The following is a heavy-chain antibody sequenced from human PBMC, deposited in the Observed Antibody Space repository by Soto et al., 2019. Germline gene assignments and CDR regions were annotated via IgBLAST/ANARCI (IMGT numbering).Heavy chain of an antibody. CDR2: IYPGDSDT. J-gene: IGHJ6*02. V-gene: IGHV5-51*01. CDR1: GYSFTSYW. Sequence: GESLKISCKGSGYSFTSYWIGWARQMPGKGLEWMGIIYPGDSDTRYSPSFQGQVTISADKSISTAYVQWSSLKASDTAMYYCARQRYGGKYHYGMDVWGQGTTVTVSS. D-gene: IGHD5-18*01. CDR3: ARQRYGGKYHYGMDV.